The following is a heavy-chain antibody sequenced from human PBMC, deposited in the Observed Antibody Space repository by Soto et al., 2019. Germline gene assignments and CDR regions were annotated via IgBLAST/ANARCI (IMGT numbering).Heavy chain of an antibody. D-gene: IGHD3-10*01. CDR1: GDSVTSGDYY. V-gene: IGHV4-61*08. CDR2: IYYSGNT. Sequence: PSETLSLTCTVSGDSVTSGDYYWSWIRQPPGKGLEWIGYIYYSGNTNYSPSLKSRVAISLDTSHNQFSLKLSSVTAADTAVYFCARITVDTYMTYWFDPWGQGNLLTLSS. J-gene: IGHJ5*01. CDR3: ARITVDTYMTYWFDP.